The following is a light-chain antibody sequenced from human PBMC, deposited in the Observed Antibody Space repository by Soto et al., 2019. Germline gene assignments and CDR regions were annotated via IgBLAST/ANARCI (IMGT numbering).Light chain of an antibody. CDR3: QQSYSTPWT. Sequence: DIQMPQSPSSLSASVGDRVTISCRASQTISTYLHWYQHKPGKAPKLLIYAASSLQSGVPSRFSGSGSGTDFTLTISSLQPEDFATYYCQQSYSTPWTCGQGTKV. V-gene: IGKV1-39*01. CDR2: AAS. CDR1: QTISTY. J-gene: IGKJ1*01.